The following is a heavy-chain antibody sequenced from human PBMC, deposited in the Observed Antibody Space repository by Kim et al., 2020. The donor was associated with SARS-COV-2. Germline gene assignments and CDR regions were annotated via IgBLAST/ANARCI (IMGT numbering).Heavy chain of an antibody. CDR2: IKSDGSVR. J-gene: IGHJ4*02. D-gene: IGHD1-26*01. CDR1: GFTFSNYW. CDR3: AREVSGSYES. V-gene: IGHV3-74*01. Sequence: GGSLRLSCAASGFTFSNYWTNWVRQAPGKGLVWVSRIKSDGSVRSYADSVKGRFTISRDDAENTLYLQMNSLRAEDTAVYYCAREVSGSYESWGQGTLVT.